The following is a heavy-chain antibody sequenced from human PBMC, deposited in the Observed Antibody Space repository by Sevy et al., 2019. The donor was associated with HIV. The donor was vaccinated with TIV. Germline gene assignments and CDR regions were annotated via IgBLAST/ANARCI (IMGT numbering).Heavy chain of an antibody. D-gene: IGHD3-22*01. J-gene: IGHJ1*01. Sequence: ASVKVSCKVSGYTLTELSMHWVRQAPGKGLEWMGGFDPEDGETIYAQKFQGRVTMTEDTSTDTAYMELGSLRSEDTAVYYCATVKGYYYDSSGAFQHWGQGTLVTVSS. CDR2: FDPEDGET. CDR3: ATVKGYYYDSSGAFQH. CDR1: GYTLTELS. V-gene: IGHV1-24*01.